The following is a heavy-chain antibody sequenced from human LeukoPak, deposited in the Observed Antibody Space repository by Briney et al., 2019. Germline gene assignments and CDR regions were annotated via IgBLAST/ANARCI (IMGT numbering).Heavy chain of an antibody. Sequence: PSETLSLTCTVSGGSISSSSYYWGWIRQPAGKGLEWIGRIYTSGSTNYNPSLKSRVTISVDTSKNQFSLKLSSVTAADTAVYYCATYMLGAFDIWGQGTMVTVSS. CDR2: IYTSGST. V-gene: IGHV4-61*02. J-gene: IGHJ3*02. CDR1: GGSISSSSYY. D-gene: IGHD3-16*01. CDR3: ATYMLGAFDI.